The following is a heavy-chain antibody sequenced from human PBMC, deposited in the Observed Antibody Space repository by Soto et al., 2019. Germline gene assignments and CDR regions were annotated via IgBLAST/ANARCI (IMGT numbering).Heavy chain of an antibody. CDR1: GFTFSDYY. J-gene: IGHJ3*02. D-gene: IGHD3-9*01. Sequence: QVQLVESGGGLVKPGGSLRLSCAASGFTFSDYYMSWFRQAPGKWLAWVSYISSSSSYTNYADSVKGRFTISRDNAKNSLYLQMNSLRAVYAAVYCCARDADILTGSDAFDIWGQGTMVTVSS. CDR2: ISSSSSYT. V-gene: IGHV3-11*05. CDR3: ARDADILTGSDAFDI.